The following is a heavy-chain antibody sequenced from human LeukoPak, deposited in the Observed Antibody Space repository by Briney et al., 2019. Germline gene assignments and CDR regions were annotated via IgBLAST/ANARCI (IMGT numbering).Heavy chain of an antibody. CDR1: GGTFSSYA. Sequence: SVKVSCKASGGTFSSYAISWVRQAPGQGLEWMGGIIPIFGTANYAQKFQGRVTITADESTSTAYMELSSLRSEDTAVYYCARDLYYDSSGSYGYWGQGTLVTVSS. CDR3: ARDLYYDSSGSYGY. CDR2: IIPIFGTA. V-gene: IGHV1-69*13. D-gene: IGHD3-22*01. J-gene: IGHJ4*02.